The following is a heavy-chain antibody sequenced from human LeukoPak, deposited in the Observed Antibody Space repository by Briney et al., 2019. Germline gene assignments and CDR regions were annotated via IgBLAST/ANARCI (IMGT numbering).Heavy chain of an antibody. Sequence: GGSLRLSCAASGFTFLTYAMSWVRQAPGKGLQWVSFIRDSGASTYYADSVKGRFTISRDNSKNTLYLQMNSLRAEDTAVYYCAKAGRSGWYPGWPFDIWGQGKMVTVSS. CDR2: IRDSGAST. D-gene: IGHD6-19*01. CDR1: GFTFLTYA. J-gene: IGHJ3*02. CDR3: AKAGRSGWYPGWPFDI. V-gene: IGHV3-23*01.